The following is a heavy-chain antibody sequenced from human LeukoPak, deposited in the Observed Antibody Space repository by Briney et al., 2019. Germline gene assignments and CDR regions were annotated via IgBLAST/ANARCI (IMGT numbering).Heavy chain of an antibody. CDR1: GYTFTSYA. Sequence: ASVKVSCKASGYTFTSYAMNWVRQAPGQGLEWMGWINTNTGNPTYAQGFTGRFVFSLDTSVSTAYLQISSLKAEDTAVYYCARVGASEYCTNGVCYRRVDWFDPWGQGTLVTVSS. D-gene: IGHD2-8*01. J-gene: IGHJ5*02. V-gene: IGHV7-4-1*02. CDR2: INTNTGNP. CDR3: ARVGASEYCTNGVCYRRVDWFDP.